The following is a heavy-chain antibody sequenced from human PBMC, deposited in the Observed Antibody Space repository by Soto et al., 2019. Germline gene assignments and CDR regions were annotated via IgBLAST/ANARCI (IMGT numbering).Heavy chain of an antibody. CDR3: ARTDKYNSQSSGWANRFDY. Sequence: EVQLLESGGDLVQPGGSLRLSCAASGFIFSNYAMTWVRQAPGKGPEWVSTFTSGGSTYYRYTVKGRFTISRDNSKNTLYLQMNSLRAEDTAVYSCARTDKYNSQSSGWANRFDYWGQGTLVTVSS. CDR2: FTSGGST. D-gene: IGHD6-19*01. CDR1: GFIFSNYA. J-gene: IGHJ4*02. V-gene: IGHV3-23*01.